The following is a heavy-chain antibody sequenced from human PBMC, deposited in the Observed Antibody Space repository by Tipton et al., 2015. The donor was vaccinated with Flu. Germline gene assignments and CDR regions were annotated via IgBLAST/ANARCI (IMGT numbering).Heavy chain of an antibody. CDR2: ISTSGTTI. J-gene: IGHJ4*02. V-gene: IGHV3-48*03. CDR3: ARVSTLMSFDY. Sequence: SLRLSCVTSGFTFSNYEMNWVRQAPGKGLGWVSYISTSGTTIHYADSVKGRFTLSRDNAKDSLFLQMSSLRAEDTAIYYCARVSTLMSFDYWGQGTLVSVSS. D-gene: IGHD4-17*01. CDR1: GFTFSNYE.